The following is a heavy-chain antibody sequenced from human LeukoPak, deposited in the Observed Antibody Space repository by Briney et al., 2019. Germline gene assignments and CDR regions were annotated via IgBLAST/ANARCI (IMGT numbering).Heavy chain of an antibody. CDR2: ISSYDGSNK. J-gene: IGHJ4*02. CDR3: ASVGGYDPLFDY. Sequence: GRSLRLSCAAAGFAFSSYAMHWVRRAPGKGGEWVAVISSYDGSNKYYADAVKGRFTISRDNSKNTLYLQMNSLRAEDTGVYYCASVGGYDPLFDYWGQGTLVTVSS. D-gene: IGHD5-12*01. CDR1: GFAFSSYA. V-gene: IGHV3-30-3*01.